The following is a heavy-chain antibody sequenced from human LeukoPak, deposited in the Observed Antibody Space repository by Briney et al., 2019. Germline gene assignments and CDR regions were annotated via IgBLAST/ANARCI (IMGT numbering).Heavy chain of an antibody. D-gene: IGHD3-10*01. CDR1: EFTFHDYS. Sequence: GGSLRLSCAASEFTFHDYSIHWVRQAPGKGLEWVSGITWNSGSIAYADSVKGRFTISRDNAKNSLYLQMNSLRAEDRAVYYCARGHTITMVRGVPLVWGKGTTVTVSS. CDR2: ITWNSGSI. CDR3: ARGHTITMVRGVPLV. J-gene: IGHJ6*04. V-gene: IGHV3-9*01.